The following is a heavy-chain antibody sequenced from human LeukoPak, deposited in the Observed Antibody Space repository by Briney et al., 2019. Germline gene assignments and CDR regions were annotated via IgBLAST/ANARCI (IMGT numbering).Heavy chain of an antibody. D-gene: IGHD3-9*01. J-gene: IGHJ5*02. CDR3: ARDLIS. V-gene: IGHV4-4*07. CDR2: IYASGST. CDR1: GGSLNFHY. Sequence: SETLSLTCAVSGGSLNFHYWSWIRQPAGKGLEWIGQIYASGSTNYNPSLKSRVTMSVDTSKNQFSLKLTSVTAADTAVYYCARDLISWGQGTLVTVSS.